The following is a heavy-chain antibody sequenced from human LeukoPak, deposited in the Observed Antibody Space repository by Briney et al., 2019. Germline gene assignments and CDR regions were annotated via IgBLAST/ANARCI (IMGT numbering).Heavy chain of an antibody. V-gene: IGHV4-59*08. D-gene: IGHD5-18*01. CDR1: GDSINSYY. CDR2: IYYSGST. Sequence: SETLSLTCTVSGDSINSYYWSWIRQPPGQGLEWIGYIYYSGSTKYNPSIKSRVTISVDTSKNQFSLKLSSVTAAGTAVYYCARSLRGYRFATDYWGQGTLVTVSS. J-gene: IGHJ4*02. CDR3: ARSLRGYRFATDY.